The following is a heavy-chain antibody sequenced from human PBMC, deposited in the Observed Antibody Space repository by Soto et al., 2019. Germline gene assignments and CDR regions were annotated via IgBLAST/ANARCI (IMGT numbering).Heavy chain of an antibody. D-gene: IGHD6-13*01. CDR1: GGTFSSYA. CDR3: ALLPPPHPGIAAAATGSQYYYYGMDV. Sequence: QVQLVQSGAEVKKPGSSVKVSCKASGGTFSSYAISWVRQAPGQGLEWMGGIIPIFGTANYAQKFQGRVTITADKSTSTAYMELSSLRSEDTAVYYCALLPPPHPGIAAAATGSQYYYYGMDVWGQGTTVTVSS. V-gene: IGHV1-69*06. J-gene: IGHJ6*02. CDR2: IIPIFGTA.